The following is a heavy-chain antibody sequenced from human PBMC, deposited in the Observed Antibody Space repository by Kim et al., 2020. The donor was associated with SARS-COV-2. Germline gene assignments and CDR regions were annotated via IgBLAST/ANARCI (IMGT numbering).Heavy chain of an antibody. CDR3: ASLGSSSWHFDY. D-gene: IGHD6-13*01. CDR2: IHYTGST. Sequence: SETLSLTCTVFGCSLSSSNYYCAWIRQPPGKGLEWIGSIHYTGSTYYNPSLKSRVTLSVVTSKNQFSLNLISLTSTYTAFYFFASLGSSSWHFDYWCPGT. V-gene: IGHV4-39*01. CDR1: GCSLSSSNYY. J-gene: IGHJ4*02.